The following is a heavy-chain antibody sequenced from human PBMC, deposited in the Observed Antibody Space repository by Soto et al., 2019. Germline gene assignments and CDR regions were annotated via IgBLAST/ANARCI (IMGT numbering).Heavy chain of an antibody. CDR3: ARERGTAMDPSPFDY. D-gene: IGHD5-18*01. Sequence: GGSLRLSCAASGFTFSSYAMHWVRQTPGKGLEWVAVISYDGSNKYYADSVKGRFTISRDNSKNTLYLQMNSLRAEDTAVYYCARERGTAMDPSPFDYWGQGTLVTVSS. J-gene: IGHJ4*02. CDR2: ISYDGSNK. V-gene: IGHV3-30-3*01. CDR1: GFTFSSYA.